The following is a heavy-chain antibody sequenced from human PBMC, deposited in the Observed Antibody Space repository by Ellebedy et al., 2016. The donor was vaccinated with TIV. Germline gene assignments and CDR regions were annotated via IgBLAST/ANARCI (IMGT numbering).Heavy chain of an antibody. CDR3: ARKWSSGWYANAFDI. CDR2: ISGSGGST. Sequence: GESLKISXAASGFTFSSYAMSWVRQAPRKGLEWVSAISGSGGSTYYADSVKGRFTISRDNSKNTLYLQMNSLRAEDTAVYYCARKWSSGWYANAFDIWGQGTMVTVSS. J-gene: IGHJ3*02. D-gene: IGHD6-19*01. CDR1: GFTFSSYA. V-gene: IGHV3-23*01.